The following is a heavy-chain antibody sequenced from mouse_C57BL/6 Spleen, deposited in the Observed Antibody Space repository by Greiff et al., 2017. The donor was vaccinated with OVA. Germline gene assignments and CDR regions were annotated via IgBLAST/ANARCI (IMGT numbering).Heavy chain of an antibody. J-gene: IGHJ4*01. CDR1: GYTFTDYN. CDR2: INPNNGGT. Sequence: VQLQQSGPELVKPGASVKIPCKASGYTFTDYNMDWVKQSHGKSLEWIGDINPNNGGTIYNQKFKGKATLTVDKSSSTASMELRSLTSEDTAVYDCARERHYYGSSDGAMDYWGQGTSVTVSS. V-gene: IGHV1-18*01. D-gene: IGHD1-1*01. CDR3: ARERHYYGSSDGAMDY.